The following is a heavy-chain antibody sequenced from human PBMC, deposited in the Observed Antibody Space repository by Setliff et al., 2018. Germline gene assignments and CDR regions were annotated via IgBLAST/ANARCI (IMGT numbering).Heavy chain of an antibody. Sequence: PGGSLRLSCAASGFSFSRYWMSWVRQAPGKGLEWVANIKQDGSEKYYVDSVKGRFTISRDNAKNSLYLQMNSLRAEDTAAYYCARGGGDYWGQGTLVTVS. V-gene: IGHV3-7*01. D-gene: IGHD5-12*01. CDR1: GFSFSRYW. CDR3: ARGGGDY. CDR2: IKQDGSEK. J-gene: IGHJ4*02.